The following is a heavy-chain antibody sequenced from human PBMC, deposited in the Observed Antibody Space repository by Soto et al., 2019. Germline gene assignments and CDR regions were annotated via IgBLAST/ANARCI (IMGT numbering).Heavy chain of an antibody. CDR3: ARAEAYSSSWYALDV. V-gene: IGHV1-18*01. Sequence: QVQLVQSGAEVKKPGASVEVSCKASGYTFSNFGISWVRQAPGQGLEWMGWISGYNGNTDDRQKLQGRVNMTIDTSTSTAYMDLRSLRSDDTAVYYCARAEAYSSSWYALDVWGQGTTVTVSS. D-gene: IGHD6-13*01. CDR2: ISGYNGNT. CDR1: GYTFSNFG. J-gene: IGHJ6*02.